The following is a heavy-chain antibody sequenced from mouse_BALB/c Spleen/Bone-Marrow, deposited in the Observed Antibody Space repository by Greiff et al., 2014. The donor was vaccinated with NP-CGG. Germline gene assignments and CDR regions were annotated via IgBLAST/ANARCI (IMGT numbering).Heavy chain of an antibody. V-gene: IGHV1-31*01. J-gene: IGHJ2*01. CDR2: IYPFNGAT. Sequence: EVQLQQSGPELVKPGASVKISCKASGYSFTGYYIHWVKQSHVKSLEWIGRIYPFNGATRYNRNFKDKASLTVDKSSSRAYMELHSLTSEDSAVYYCARGHGNYEGNYFDYWGQGTTLTVPS. CDR1: GYSFTGYY. CDR3: ARGHGNYEGNYFDY. D-gene: IGHD2-1*01.